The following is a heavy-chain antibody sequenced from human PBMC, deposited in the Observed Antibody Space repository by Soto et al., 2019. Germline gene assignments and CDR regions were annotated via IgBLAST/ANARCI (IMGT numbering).Heavy chain of an antibody. CDR2: IYYSGST. D-gene: IGHD6-6*01. J-gene: IGHJ5*02. Sequence: QVQLQESGPGLVKPSETLSLTCTVSGGSISSYYWSWIRQPPGKGLEWIWYIYYSGSTNYNPSLKSRVTISVDTSKNQFSLKLSSVTAADTAVYYCASLLFSSSSWNWFDPWGQGTLVTVSS. CDR3: ASLLFSSSSWNWFDP. CDR1: GGSISSYY. V-gene: IGHV4-59*01.